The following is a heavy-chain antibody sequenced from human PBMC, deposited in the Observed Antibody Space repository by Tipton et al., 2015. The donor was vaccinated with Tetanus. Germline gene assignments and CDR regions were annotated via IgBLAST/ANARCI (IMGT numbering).Heavy chain of an antibody. CDR1: GYTLTSYH. D-gene: IGHD1-20*01. CDR2: INPIGGST. CDR3: ARAGGGGRRINGPAGIDY. V-gene: IGHV1-46*01. Sequence: QSGPEVKKPGASVKVSCKASGYTLTSYHMHWVRQAPGQGLEWMGIINPIGGSTSYAQKFQGRVTMNGDTSTSTVYMDLNSLGSEDTAVYYCARAGGGGRRINGPAGIDYWGQGTLVTVSS. J-gene: IGHJ4*02.